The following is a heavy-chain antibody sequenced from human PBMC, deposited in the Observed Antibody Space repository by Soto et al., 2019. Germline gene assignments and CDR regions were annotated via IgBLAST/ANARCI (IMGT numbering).Heavy chain of an antibody. J-gene: IGHJ6*02. V-gene: IGHV1-69*04. Sequence: SVKVSCKASGGTFSRHTVSWVRQAPGQGLEWMGRIIPNLEISNYAQKFQGRVTVTADKSTSTAYMELRSLRSEDTAVYYCARDLWGYCGVDCYPLDVWGQGTTVTVSS. D-gene: IGHD2-21*02. CDR2: IIPNLEIS. CDR1: GGTFSRHT. CDR3: ARDLWGYCGVDCYPLDV.